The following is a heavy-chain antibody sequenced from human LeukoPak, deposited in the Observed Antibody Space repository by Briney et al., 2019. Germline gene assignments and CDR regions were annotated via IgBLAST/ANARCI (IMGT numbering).Heavy chain of an antibody. CDR2: IYTSGGT. J-gene: IGHJ4*02. D-gene: IGHD3-22*01. CDR1: GNSISSGDYY. Sequence: SQTLSLTCTVSGNSISSGDYYWSWIRQPTGKGLEWIGRIYTSGGTTYNPSLKSRVTISGDTSENQFSLRLSSVTAADTAVYYCARASYSYDISGWVPFGYWGQGTLVTVSS. V-gene: IGHV4-61*02. CDR3: ARASYSYDISGWVPFGY.